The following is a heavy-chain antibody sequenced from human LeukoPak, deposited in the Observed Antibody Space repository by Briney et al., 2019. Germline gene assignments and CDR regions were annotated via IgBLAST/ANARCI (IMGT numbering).Heavy chain of an antibody. V-gene: IGHV4-4*07. J-gene: IGHJ4*02. CDR3: ARDGYDYVWGSYDY. D-gene: IGHD3-16*01. Sequence: SETLSLTCTVSGGSIRSYYWSWIRQPAGKGLKWIGRIYTNGSTNYNPSLKSRVTMSIDTSKNQFSLKLRSVTAADTAVYYCARDGYDYVWGSYDYWGQGTLVTVSS. CDR1: GGSIRSYY. CDR2: IYTNGST.